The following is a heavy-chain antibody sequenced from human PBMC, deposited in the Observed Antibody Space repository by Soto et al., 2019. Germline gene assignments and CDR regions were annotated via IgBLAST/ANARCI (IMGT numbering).Heavy chain of an antibody. D-gene: IGHD3-22*01. CDR3: AKDHHDSSGFYYELSGGMDV. J-gene: IGHJ6*02. CDR2: ISGTGGTT. V-gene: IGHV3-23*01. Sequence: GGSLRLSCAASGFTLREYGMCWVRQAPGKGLEWVSCISGTGGTTFYADSVKGRFTTSRDNPKNTLYLQMNSLRAEDTAVYYCAKDHHDSSGFYYELSGGMDVWGQGTTVTVSS. CDR1: GFTLREYG.